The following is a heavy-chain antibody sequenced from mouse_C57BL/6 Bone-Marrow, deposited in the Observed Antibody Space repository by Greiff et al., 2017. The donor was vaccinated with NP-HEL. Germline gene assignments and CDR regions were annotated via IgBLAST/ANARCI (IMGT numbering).Heavy chain of an antibody. J-gene: IGHJ4*01. CDR2: INPNNGGT. V-gene: IGHV1-26*01. Sequence: VQLQQSGPELVKPGASVKISCKASGYTFTDYYMNWVKQSHGKSLEWIGDINPNNGGTSYNQKFKGKATLTVDKSSSTAYMELRSLTSEDSAVYYCARGVYGPYYAMDYWGQGTSVTVSS. CDR3: ARGVYGPYYAMDY. D-gene: IGHD1-1*01. CDR1: GYTFTDYY.